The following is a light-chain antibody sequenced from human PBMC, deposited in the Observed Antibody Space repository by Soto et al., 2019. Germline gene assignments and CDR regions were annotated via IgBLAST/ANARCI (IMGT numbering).Light chain of an antibody. Sequence: DIQMTQSPSTLSASVGDRVTITCRASQSISSWLAWYQQKPGKAPKLLIYDASSLESGVPSRFSGSGSGTELTLTICSLQPDDFATYYCQQYNSYSYTFGQGTKVDIK. J-gene: IGKJ2*01. CDR1: QSISSW. V-gene: IGKV1-5*01. CDR2: DAS. CDR3: QQYNSYSYT.